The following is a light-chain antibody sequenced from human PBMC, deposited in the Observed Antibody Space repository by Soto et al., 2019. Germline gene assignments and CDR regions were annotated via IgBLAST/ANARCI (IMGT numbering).Light chain of an antibody. CDR2: SND. CDR1: SSNIGSNY. J-gene: IGLJ1*01. Sequence: QSALTQPPSSSGTAGQRVTISCSGSSSNIGSNYVYWYQQLPVTAPKLLIYSNDQRPSGVPDRFSGSKSGTSASLAISGLRSEDEADYYCAAWDNSLSGYVFGTGTKVTVL. CDR3: AAWDNSLSGYV. V-gene: IGLV1-47*02.